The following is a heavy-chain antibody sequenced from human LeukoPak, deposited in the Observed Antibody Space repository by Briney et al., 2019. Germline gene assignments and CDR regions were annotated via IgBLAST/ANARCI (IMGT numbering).Heavy chain of an antibody. J-gene: IGHJ4*02. CDR2: ISSSSSYI. CDR1: VFTFSSDS. CDR3: TRGSSGNYFDY. Sequence: VGSLRLSCAASVFTFSSDSMNWVRQAPGKGLEWVSSISSSSSYIYYADSVKGRFTISRDNAKHPLYLQMNSLRAEDTAVYYCTRGSSGNYFDYWGQGTLVTVSS. D-gene: IGHD3-22*01. V-gene: IGHV3-21*01.